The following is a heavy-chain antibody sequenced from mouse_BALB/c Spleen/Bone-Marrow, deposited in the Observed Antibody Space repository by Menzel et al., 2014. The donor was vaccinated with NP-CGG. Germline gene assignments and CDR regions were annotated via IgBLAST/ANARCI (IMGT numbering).Heavy chain of an antibody. J-gene: IGHJ4*01. V-gene: IGHV1-81*01. D-gene: IGHD2-14*01. CDR1: GYTFTDYV. CDR2: IYPGSGST. Sequence: QVQLQQSGPELVKPGASVKMSCKASGYTFTDYVISWVKQRTGQGLEWIGEIYPGSGSTYYNEKFKGKATLTADKSSNTAYMQLSSLTSEDSAVYFCASRGEVRRHYYAMDYWGHGTSVTVSS. CDR3: ASRGEVRRHYYAMDY.